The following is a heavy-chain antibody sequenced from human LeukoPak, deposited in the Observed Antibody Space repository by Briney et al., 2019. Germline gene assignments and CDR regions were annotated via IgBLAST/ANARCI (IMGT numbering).Heavy chain of an antibody. Sequence: ASVKVSCKASLYTFTSYEINWVRPATGQGLEWMGWMNPNSGNTGYAQKFQGRVTMTRNTSISTAYMELSSLRSEDTAVYYCARRRLQYFNWFVPWGQGTLVTVSS. V-gene: IGHV1-8*01. J-gene: IGHJ5*02. CDR3: ARRRLQYFNWFVP. D-gene: IGHD4-17*01. CDR1: LYTFTSYE. CDR2: MNPNSGNT.